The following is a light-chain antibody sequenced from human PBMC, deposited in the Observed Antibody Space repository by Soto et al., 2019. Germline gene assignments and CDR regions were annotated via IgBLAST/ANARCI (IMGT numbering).Light chain of an antibody. V-gene: IGKV3-15*01. CDR2: GAS. CDR1: QTISSN. Sequence: EIVMMQSPATLSVSPGEGATLSCRASQTISSNLAWYQQNPGQPPRLLIYGASTRATGIPARFSGSGSGTEFTLTISSLQSEDFAVYYCQQYSSWPLTFGGGTKVEIK. CDR3: QQYSSWPLT. J-gene: IGKJ4*01.